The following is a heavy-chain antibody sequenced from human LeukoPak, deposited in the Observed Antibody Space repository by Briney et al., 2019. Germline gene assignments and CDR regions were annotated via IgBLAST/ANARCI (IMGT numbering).Heavy chain of an antibody. D-gene: IGHD5-18*01. CDR3: ARDRVGYSYGPSFLYFDY. V-gene: IGHV3-48*03. Sequence: GGSLRLSCAASGFTFSSYEMNWVRQAPGKGLEWVSYISSSGSTIYYADSVKGLFTISRDNAKNSLYLQMNSLRAEDTAVYYCARDRVGYSYGPSFLYFDYWGQGTLVTVSS. CDR2: ISSSGSTI. CDR1: GFTFSSYE. J-gene: IGHJ4*02.